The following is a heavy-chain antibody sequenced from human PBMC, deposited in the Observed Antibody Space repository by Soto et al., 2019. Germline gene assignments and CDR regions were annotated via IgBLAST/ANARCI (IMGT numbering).Heavy chain of an antibody. CDR3: AKDPDYGDYFDY. CDR1: GFTFSSYA. CDR2: ISGSGGST. J-gene: IGHJ4*02. V-gene: IGHV3-23*01. D-gene: IGHD4-17*01. Sequence: VGSLRLSCAASGFTFSSYAMSWFRQAPVKGLEWVSSISGSGGSTYYADSVKGRFTISRDNSKNTLYLQMNSLRAEDTAVYYCAKDPDYGDYFDYWGQGTLVTVSS.